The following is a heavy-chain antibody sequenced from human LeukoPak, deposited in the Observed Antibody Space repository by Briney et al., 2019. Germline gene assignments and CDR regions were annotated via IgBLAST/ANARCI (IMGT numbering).Heavy chain of an antibody. D-gene: IGHD4-23*01. J-gene: IGHJ4*02. V-gene: IGHV3-74*01. Sequence: GGSLRLSCAASGFTSSSYWMHWARQVPGKGLEWVSSISRDGSNTKYADSVKGRFTISRDNAKKTLCLQMNSLRAEDTAVYYCVKDGGNYDFDYWGQGTLVTVSS. CDR2: ISRDGSNT. CDR3: VKDGGNYDFDY. CDR1: GFTSSSYW.